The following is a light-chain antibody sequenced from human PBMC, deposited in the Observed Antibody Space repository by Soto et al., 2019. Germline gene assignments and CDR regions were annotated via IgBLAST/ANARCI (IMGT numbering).Light chain of an antibody. V-gene: IGKV1-16*01. CDR2: DAS. CDR1: LGIGNY. J-gene: IGKJ1*01. CDR3: QQYETFSGT. Sequence: DIQMTQSPSSLSASVGDTVTITCRASLGIGNYLAWYQQKPGEAPKLLIYDASALPRGVPSRFSGSGSGTKFTLTIASLQPDDFATYYCQQYETFSGTFGPGTKVDIK.